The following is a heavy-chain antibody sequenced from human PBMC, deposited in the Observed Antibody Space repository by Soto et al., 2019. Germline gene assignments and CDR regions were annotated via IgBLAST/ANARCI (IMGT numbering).Heavy chain of an antibody. V-gene: IGHV1-69*01. CDR2: IIPVFGTT. D-gene: IGHD6-13*01. J-gene: IGHJ6*02. CDR1: RGTFNNYA. CDR3: AREKQLAAHGMDV. Sequence: QVQLVQSGAEVKMPGSSVKVSCRASRGTFNNYAISWVRQAPGQGLEWMGGIIPVFGTTNYAQKFQGRVTITADEATSTAYMEMNSLRSKETAVYYCAREKQLAAHGMDVWGQGTTVTVSS.